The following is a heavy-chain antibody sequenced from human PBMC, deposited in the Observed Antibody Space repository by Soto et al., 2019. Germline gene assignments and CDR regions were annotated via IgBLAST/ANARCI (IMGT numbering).Heavy chain of an antibody. CDR2: ISAYNGNT. Sequence: ASVKVSCKASGYTFTSYGISWVRQAPGQGLEWMGWISAYNGNTNYAQKLQGRVTMTTDTSTSTAYMELRSLRSDDTAVYYCARLGYCTNGVCSGIDYWGQGTLVTVSS. J-gene: IGHJ4*02. CDR3: ARLGYCTNGVCSGIDY. V-gene: IGHV1-18*01. D-gene: IGHD2-8*01. CDR1: GYTFTSYG.